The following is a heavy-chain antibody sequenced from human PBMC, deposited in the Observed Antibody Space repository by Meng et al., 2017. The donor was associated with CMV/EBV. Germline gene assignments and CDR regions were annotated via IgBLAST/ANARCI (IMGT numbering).Heavy chain of an antibody. V-gene: IGHV4-34*01. CDR2: INHSGST. CDR3: ARGAYDFWSGKDDY. CDR1: GGSFSGYY. J-gene: IGHJ4*02. D-gene: IGHD3-3*01. Sequence: SQTLSLTCAVYGGSFSGYYWSWIRQPPGKGLEWIGEINHSGSTNYNPSLKSRDTISVDTSKNQFSLKLSSVTAADTAVYYCARGAYDFWSGKDDYWGQGTLVTVSS.